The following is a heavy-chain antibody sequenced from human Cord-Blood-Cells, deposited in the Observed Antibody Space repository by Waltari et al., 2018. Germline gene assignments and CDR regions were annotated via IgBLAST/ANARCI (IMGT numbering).Heavy chain of an antibody. V-gene: IGHV4-38-2*01. CDR1: GYSISSGYY. Sequence: QVQLQESGPGLVKPSETLSLTCAVSGYSISSGYYWGWIRQPPGKGLEGIGSIYHSGSTYYSPSRESRVTISVDTSKNQCSLKLGSVTAADTAVYYCARTSGSSSWYRGDYFDYWGQGTLVTVSS. J-gene: IGHJ4*02. CDR2: IYHSGST. CDR3: ARTSGSSSWYRGDYFDY. D-gene: IGHD6-13*01.